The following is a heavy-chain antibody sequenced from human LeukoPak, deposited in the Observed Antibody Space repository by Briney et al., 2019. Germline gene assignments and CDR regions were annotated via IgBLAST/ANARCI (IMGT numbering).Heavy chain of an antibody. Sequence: PSETLSLTCTVSGYFISSGYYWGWIRQPPGRGLEWIGSFYHSGSTYYNPSLKSRVTISVDTSKNQFSLKLSSVTAADTAVYYCASCHSYYDFWSGYYRPDAFDIWGQGTMVTVSS. CDR2: FYHSGST. J-gene: IGHJ3*02. D-gene: IGHD3-3*01. CDR3: ASCHSYYDFWSGYYRPDAFDI. CDR1: GYFISSGYY. V-gene: IGHV4-38-2*02.